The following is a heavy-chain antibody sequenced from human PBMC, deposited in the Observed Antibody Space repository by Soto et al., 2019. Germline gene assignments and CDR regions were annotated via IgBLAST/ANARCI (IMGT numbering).Heavy chain of an antibody. D-gene: IGHD5-12*01. CDR3: ASRLGYGYAMDV. CDR2: IYYSGIT. Sequence: QLQVQESGPGLVKPSETLSLSCTVSGDSITSGGYYWVWIRQPPGKGLEWIGSIYYSGITFSNPSLKTRVTISADTSKNQFFLTLTSVTAADTAVYYCASRLGYGYAMDVWGQGTTVTVSS. CDR1: GDSITSGGYY. V-gene: IGHV4-39*01. J-gene: IGHJ6*02.